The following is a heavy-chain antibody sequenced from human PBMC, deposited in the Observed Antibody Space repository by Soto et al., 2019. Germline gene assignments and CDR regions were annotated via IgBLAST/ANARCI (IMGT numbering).Heavy chain of an antibody. Sequence: PGESLKISCRTSGYKFTSSWIAWVRQMPGKGLEWMGIIFPSDSDTRYSPSFQGQVTISADRSTSTVFLQWARLKASDTAVYFCARKDKSDYFNRFVPLGQGTLVTVSS. CDR2: IFPSDSDT. V-gene: IGHV5-51*01. D-gene: IGHD3-16*01. CDR3: ARKDKSDYFNRFVP. CDR1: GYKFTSSW. J-gene: IGHJ5*02.